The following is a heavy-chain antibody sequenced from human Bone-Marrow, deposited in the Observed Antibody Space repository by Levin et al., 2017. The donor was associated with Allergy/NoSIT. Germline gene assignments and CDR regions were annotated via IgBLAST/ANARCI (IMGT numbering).Heavy chain of an antibody. D-gene: IGHD2-2*02. J-gene: IGHJ6*02. CDR2: INHSGST. CDR3: ARGVVVVPAAILYYYYYYGMDV. Sequence: SETLSLTCAVYGGSFSGYYWSWIRQPPGKGLEWIGEINHSGSTNYNPSLKSRVTISVDTSKNQFSLKLSSVTAADTAVYYCARGVVVVPAAILYYYYYYGMDVWGQGTTVTVSS. V-gene: IGHV4-34*01. CDR1: GGSFSGYY.